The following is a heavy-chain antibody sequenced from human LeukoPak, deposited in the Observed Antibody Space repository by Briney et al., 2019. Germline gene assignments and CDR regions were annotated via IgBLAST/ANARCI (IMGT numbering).Heavy chain of an antibody. J-gene: IGHJ4*02. CDR2: LYYSGST. CDR1: GGSISSGGYY. Sequence: SETLSLTCTVSGGSISSGGYYWSWIRQHPGKGLEWIGYLYYSGSTYYNPSLKSRVTISVDTSKNQFSLKLSSVTAADTAVYYCARAYKQLLDYWGQGTLVTVSS. V-gene: IGHV4-31*03. CDR3: ARAYKQLLDY. D-gene: IGHD6-13*01.